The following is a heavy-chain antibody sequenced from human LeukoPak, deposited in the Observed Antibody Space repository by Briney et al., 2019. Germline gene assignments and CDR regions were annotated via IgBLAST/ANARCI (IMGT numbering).Heavy chain of an antibody. D-gene: IGHD3-22*01. CDR1: GYTFTSYG. V-gene: IGHV1-8*02. CDR3: ARGFETYYYDSSGYPPPVN. J-gene: IGHJ4*02. CDR2: MNPNSGNT. Sequence: ASVKVSCKASGYTFTSYGISWVRQATGQGLEWMGWMNPNSGNTGYAQKFQGRVTMTRNTSISTAYMELSSLRSEDTAVYYCARGFETYYYDSSGYPPPVNWGQGTLVTVSS.